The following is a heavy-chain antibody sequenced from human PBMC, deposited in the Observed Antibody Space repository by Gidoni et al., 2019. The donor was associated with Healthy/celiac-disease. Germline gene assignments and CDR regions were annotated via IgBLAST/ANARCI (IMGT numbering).Heavy chain of an antibody. CDR3: ASTWYHETLTGLFDY. Sequence: QVHLLESGGGVVQPGKTLTLYCAGSGFNFRDYAMHWVRQAPGKGLEWVAVVSHDAYATKYADSVRARFTISRDNSKNTLYLQMNRLRLEDTAIYYCASTWYHETLTGLFDYWGQGALVTVSS. CDR1: GFNFRDYA. CDR2: VSHDAYAT. V-gene: IGHV3-30*03. D-gene: IGHD3-9*01. J-gene: IGHJ4*02.